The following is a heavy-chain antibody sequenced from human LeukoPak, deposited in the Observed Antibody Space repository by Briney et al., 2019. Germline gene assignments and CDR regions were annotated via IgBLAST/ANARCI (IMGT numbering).Heavy chain of an antibody. CDR1: GFTFSSYA. CDR2: ISGSGGST. V-gene: IGHV3-23*01. D-gene: IGHD6-13*01. Sequence: GGSLRLSCAASGFTFSSYAMSWVRQAPGKGLEWVSAISGSGGSTYYADSVKGRFTISRDNSKNMLCLQMNSLRAEDTAVYYCAKAGKQQLVHFDYWGQGTLVTVSS. CDR3: AKAGKQQLVHFDY. J-gene: IGHJ4*02.